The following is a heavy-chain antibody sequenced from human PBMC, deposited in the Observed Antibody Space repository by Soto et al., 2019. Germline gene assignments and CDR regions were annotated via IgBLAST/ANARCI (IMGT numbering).Heavy chain of an antibody. V-gene: IGHV1-18*04. Sequence: GASVKVSCKASGYTFTSYGISWVRQAPGQGLEWMGWISAYNGNTNYAQKLQGRVTMTTDTSTSTAYMELRSLRSDDTAVYYCARDMVVAARHFASYYGMDVWGQGTTVTVSS. CDR1: GYTFTSYG. CDR2: ISAYNGNT. CDR3: ARDMVVAARHFASYYGMDV. D-gene: IGHD6-6*01. J-gene: IGHJ6*02.